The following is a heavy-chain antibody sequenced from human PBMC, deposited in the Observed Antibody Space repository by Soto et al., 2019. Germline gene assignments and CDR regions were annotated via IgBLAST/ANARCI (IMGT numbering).Heavy chain of an antibody. Sequence: SETLSLTCAVSGGSISSYYWSWIRQPPGKGLEWIGYIYYSGSTNYNPSLKSRVTISVDTSKNQFSLKLSSVTAADTAVYYCARVAHHDFWSGYPLGGYYYGMDVWGQGTTVTVS. J-gene: IGHJ6*02. D-gene: IGHD3-3*01. CDR3: ARVAHHDFWSGYPLGGYYYGMDV. CDR1: GGSISSYY. V-gene: IGHV4-59*01. CDR2: IYYSGST.